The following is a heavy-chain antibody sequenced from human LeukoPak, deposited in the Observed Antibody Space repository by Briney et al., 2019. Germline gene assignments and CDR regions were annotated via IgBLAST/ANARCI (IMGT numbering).Heavy chain of an antibody. J-gene: IGHJ4*02. CDR2: ISGSGGST. CDR3: AKSVVPLPAIPTYYFDY. V-gene: IGHV3-23*01. Sequence: GGSLRLSCAASGFTFSSYWMSWVRQAPGKGLEWVSAISGSGGSTYYADSVKGRFTISRDNSKNTLYLQMNSLRAEDTAVYYCAKSVVPLPAIPTYYFDYWGQGTLVTVSS. D-gene: IGHD2-2*01. CDR1: GFTFSSYW.